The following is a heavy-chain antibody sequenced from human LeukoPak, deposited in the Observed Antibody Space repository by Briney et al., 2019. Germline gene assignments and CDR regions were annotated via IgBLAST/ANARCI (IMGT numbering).Heavy chain of an antibody. V-gene: IGHV3-23*01. J-gene: IGHJ4*02. CDR3: ARLSGDYWNYGGNFDS. CDR1: GFTFSSYA. CDR2: ISGSGGST. Sequence: GGSLRLSCAASGFTFSSYAMSWVRQAPGKGLEWVSAISGSGGSTYYADSVKGRFTISRDNSKNTLYLQMNSLRAEDTAVYYCARLSGDYWNYGGNFDSWGQGTLVTVSS. D-gene: IGHD1-7*01.